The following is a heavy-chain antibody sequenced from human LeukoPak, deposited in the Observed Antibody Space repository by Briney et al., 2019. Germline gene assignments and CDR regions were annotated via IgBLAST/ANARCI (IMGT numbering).Heavy chain of an antibody. CDR2: INHSGST. CDR1: GGSFSGYY. J-gene: IGHJ6*02. V-gene: IGHV4-34*01. D-gene: IGHD2-21*02. Sequence: SETLSLTCAVYGGSFSGYYWSWIRQPPGKGLEWIGEINHSGSTNYNPSLKSRVTISVDTSKNQFSLKLSSVTAADTAVYYCARFPGGDYLYYYGMDVWGQGTTVTVSS. CDR3: ARFPGGDYLYYYGMDV.